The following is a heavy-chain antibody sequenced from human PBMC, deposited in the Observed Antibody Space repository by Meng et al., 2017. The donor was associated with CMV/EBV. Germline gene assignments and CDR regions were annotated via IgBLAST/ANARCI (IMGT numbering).Heavy chain of an antibody. CDR3: AKFEYQLLRYYYYYYYGMDV. CDR1: GFTFSSYA. Sequence: GGSLRLSCEASGFTFSSYAMSWVRQAPGKGLEWVSVIYSGGSSTYYADSVKGRFTISRDNSKNTLYLQMNSLRAEDTAVYYCAKFEYQLLRYYYYYYYGMDVWGQGTTVTVSS. J-gene: IGHJ6*02. V-gene: IGHV3-23*03. D-gene: IGHD2-2*01. CDR2: IYSGGSST.